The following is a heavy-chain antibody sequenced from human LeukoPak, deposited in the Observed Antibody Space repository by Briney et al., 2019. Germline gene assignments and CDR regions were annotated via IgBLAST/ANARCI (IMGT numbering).Heavy chain of an antibody. CDR1: GFTFSNYA. CDR3: ARASWPQAYDY. J-gene: IGHJ4*02. D-gene: IGHD5-24*01. CDR2: ISYDGSNK. V-gene: IGHV3-30-3*01. Sequence: GGSLRLSCAASGFTFSNYAMHWVRQAPGKGLEWVAVISYDGSNKYYADSVKGRFTISRDNSKNTLYLQMNSLRAEDTAVYYCARASWPQAYDYWGQGTLVTVSS.